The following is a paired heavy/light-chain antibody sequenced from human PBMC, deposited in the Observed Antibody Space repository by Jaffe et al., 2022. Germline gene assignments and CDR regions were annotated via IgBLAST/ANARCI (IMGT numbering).Heavy chain of an antibody. CDR2: IYHSGST. CDR1: GYSISSGYY. V-gene: IGHV4-38-2*01. D-gene: IGHD5-18*01. CDR3: ARHLKGKWLLSALHDAFDI. Sequence: QVQLQESGPGLVKPSETLSLTCAVSGYSISSGYYWGWIRQPPGKGLEWIGSIYHSGSTYYNPSLKSRVTISVDTSKNQFSLKLSSVTAADTAVYYCARHLKGKWLLSALHDAFDIWGQGTMVTVSS. J-gene: IGHJ3*02.
Light chain of an antibody. V-gene: IGLV2-14*01. CDR1: SSDVGGYNY. CDR2: EVS. CDR3: SSYTSSSTLM. J-gene: IGLJ3*02. Sequence: QSALTQPASVSGSPGQSITISCTGTSSDVGGYNYVSWYQQHPGKAPKLMIYEVSNRPSGVSNRFSGSKSGNTASLTISGLQAEDEADYYCSSYTSSSTLMFGGGTKLTVL.